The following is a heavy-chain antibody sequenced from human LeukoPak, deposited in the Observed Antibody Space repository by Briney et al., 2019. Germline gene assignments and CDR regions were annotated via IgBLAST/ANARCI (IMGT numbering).Heavy chain of an antibody. D-gene: IGHD5-18*01. CDR1: GGSISSGDYY. J-gene: IGHJ4*02. CDR3: ARVVVGGYSYGPLDY. V-gene: IGHV4-30-4*01. Sequence: SETLSLTCTVSGGSISSGDYYWSWIRQPPGKGLEWIGYIYYSGSTYYNPSLKSRVTISVDTSKNQFSLKLSSVTAAGTAVYYCARVVVGGYSYGPLDYWGQGTLVTVSS. CDR2: IYYSGST.